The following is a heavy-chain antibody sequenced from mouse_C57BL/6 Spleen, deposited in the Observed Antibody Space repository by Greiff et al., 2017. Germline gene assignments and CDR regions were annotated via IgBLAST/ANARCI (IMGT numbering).Heavy chain of an antibody. CDR3: TRSVYYGHAMDY. CDR2: IDPETGGT. Sequence: VKLVESGAELVRPGASVTLSCKASGYTFTDYEMHWVKQTPVHGLEWIGAIDPETGGTAYNQKFKGKAILTADKSSSTAYMELRSLTSEDSAVYYCTRSVYYGHAMDYWGQGTSVTVSS. CDR1: GYTFTDYE. V-gene: IGHV1-15*01. J-gene: IGHJ4*01. D-gene: IGHD1-2*01.